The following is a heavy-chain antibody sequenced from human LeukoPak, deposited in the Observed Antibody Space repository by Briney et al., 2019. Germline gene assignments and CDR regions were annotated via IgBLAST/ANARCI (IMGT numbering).Heavy chain of an antibody. CDR1: GYTFTDYF. J-gene: IGHJ5*02. D-gene: IGHD3-22*01. Sequence: ASVKVSCKASGYTFTDYFMNWVRQAPGQGLEWMGWINPNSGGTNYAQKFQGRVTMTRDTSISTVYMELNRLRSDDTAVYYCARVRYHDSSDYYSWFDPWGQGTLVTVSS. CDR3: ARVRYHDSSDYYSWFDP. CDR2: INPNSGGT. V-gene: IGHV1-2*02.